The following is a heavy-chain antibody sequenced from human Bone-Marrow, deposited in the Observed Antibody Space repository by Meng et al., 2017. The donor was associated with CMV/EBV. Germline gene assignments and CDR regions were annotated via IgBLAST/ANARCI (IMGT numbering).Heavy chain of an antibody. J-gene: IGHJ4*02. Sequence: ASVKVSCKASGYTFTGYYMHWVRQAPGQGLEWMGWINPNSGGTNYAQKFQGRVTMTRDTSISTAYMELSRLRSDDTAVYYCVRGSGGMGYCSSTSCYPHWGQGTLVTVSS. D-gene: IGHD2-2*01. CDR1: GYTFTGYY. CDR3: VRGSGGMGYCSSTSCYPH. CDR2: INPNSGGT. V-gene: IGHV1-2*02.